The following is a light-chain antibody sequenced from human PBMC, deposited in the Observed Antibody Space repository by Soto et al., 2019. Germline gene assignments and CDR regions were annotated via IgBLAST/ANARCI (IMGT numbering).Light chain of an antibody. CDR1: QSVTSTY. Sequence: EIVLTQSPGTLSLSPGDRATLSCWASQSVTSTYLAWYQKKPGQAPRLLIYGASFRATGIPDRFTGSGSGTDFTLTISRLEPEDFAVHYCQQYGSLHHPITFGQGTRLEIK. J-gene: IGKJ5*01. V-gene: IGKV3-20*01. CDR3: QQYGSLHHPIT. CDR2: GAS.